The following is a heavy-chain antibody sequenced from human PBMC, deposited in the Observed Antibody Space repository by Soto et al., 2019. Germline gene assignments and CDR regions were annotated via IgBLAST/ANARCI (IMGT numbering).Heavy chain of an antibody. CDR1: GGSISSISNHY. J-gene: IGHJ5*02. D-gene: IGHD3-22*01. CDR3: ARSYYDSTGFAVDP. Sequence: TSETLSLTCTVSGGSISSISNHYCSWIRLPPGKGLEWIGFMYFGGSFNYNPSLTSRATISVETSKNQFSMKLTSVTASDTAVYYCARSYYDSTGFAVDPWGQGTLVTVSS. CDR2: MYFGGSF. V-gene: IGHV4-61*05.